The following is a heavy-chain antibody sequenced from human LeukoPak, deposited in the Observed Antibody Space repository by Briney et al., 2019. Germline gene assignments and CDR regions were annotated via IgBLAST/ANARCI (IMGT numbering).Heavy chain of an antibody. J-gene: IGHJ4*02. V-gene: IGHV1-69*13. D-gene: IGHD3-22*01. CDR2: IIPIFGTA. CDR1: GGTFSSYA. CDR3: ARALVPYYYDSSGYYYLDY. Sequence: GASVKVSCKASGGTFSSYAISWVRQAPGQGLEWMGGIIPIFGTANYAQKFQGRVTITADESTSTAYMELSSLRSEDTAVYYCARALVPYYYDSSGYYYLDYWGQGTLVTVSS.